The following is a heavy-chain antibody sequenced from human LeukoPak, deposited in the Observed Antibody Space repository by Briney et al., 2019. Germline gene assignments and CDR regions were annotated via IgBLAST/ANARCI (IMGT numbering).Heavy chain of an antibody. Sequence: SETLSLTCTVSGGSISSGSYYWSWIRQPAGKGLEWIGRIYTSGSTNYNPSLKSRVTISVDTSKNHFSLKLSSVTAADTAVYYCARDVFTPGLFQHWGQGTLVTVSS. J-gene: IGHJ1*01. CDR2: IYTSGST. CDR3: ARDVFTPGLFQH. CDR1: GGSISSGSYY. V-gene: IGHV4-61*02.